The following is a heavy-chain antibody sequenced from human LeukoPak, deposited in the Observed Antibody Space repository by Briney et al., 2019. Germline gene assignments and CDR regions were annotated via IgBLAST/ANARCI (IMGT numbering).Heavy chain of an antibody. CDR3: ARDGGCITIFGVVIPSDAFDI. V-gene: IGHV4-39*07. Sequence: SETLSLTCTVSGGSISSSSYYWGWIRQPPGKGLEWIGSIYYSGSTYYNPSLKSRVTISVDTSKNQFSLKLSSVSAAVTAVYYCARDGGCITIFGVVIPSDAFDIWGQGTMVTVSS. CDR2: IYYSGST. CDR1: GGSISSSSYY. J-gene: IGHJ3*02. D-gene: IGHD3-3*01.